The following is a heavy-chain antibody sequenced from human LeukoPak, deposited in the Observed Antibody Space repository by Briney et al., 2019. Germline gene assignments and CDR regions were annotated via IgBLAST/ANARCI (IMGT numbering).Heavy chain of an antibody. CDR3: ARGGGYCTGPSCYTFDY. CDR1: GFTFSSYA. J-gene: IGHJ4*02. CDR2: VSHDGSNK. Sequence: GGSLRLSCAASGFTFSSYAMHWVRQAPGKGLEWVALVSHDGSNKYYADSVKGRFTISRDNSKNTLYLQMNSLRAEDTTVFYCARGGGYCTGPSCYTFDYWGQGTLVTVSS. V-gene: IGHV3-30-3*01. D-gene: IGHD2-2*02.